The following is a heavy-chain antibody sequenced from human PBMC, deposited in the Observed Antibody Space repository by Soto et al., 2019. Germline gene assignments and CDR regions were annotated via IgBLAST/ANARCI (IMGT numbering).Heavy chain of an antibody. J-gene: IGHJ5*02. CDR1: GGSISSSSYY. CDR3: AKGSGSYYSSHKTFDP. D-gene: IGHD3-10*01. CDR2: IYYSGSP. V-gene: IGHV4-39*01. Sequence: SETLSLTCTVSGGSISSSSYYWGWIRQPPGKGLEWIGSIYYSGSPYYNPSLKSRVTISVDTSKNQFSLKLSSVTAADTAVYYCAKGSGSYYSSHKTFDPWGQGTLVTVSS.